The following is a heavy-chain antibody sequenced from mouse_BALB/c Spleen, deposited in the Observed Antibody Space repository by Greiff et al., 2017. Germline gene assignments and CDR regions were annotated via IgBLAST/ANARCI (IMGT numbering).Heavy chain of an antibody. D-gene: IGHD3-1*01. V-gene: IGHV1-87*01. Sequence: QVQLKESGAELARPGASVKLSCKASGYTFTSYWMQWVKQRPGQGLEWIGAIYPGDGDTRYTQKFKGKATLTADTSSSTAYMQLSSLASEDSAVYYCARSGLRGYFDYGGQGTTLTVSS. CDR3: ARSGLRGYFDY. J-gene: IGHJ2*01. CDR1: GYTFTSYW. CDR2: IYPGDGDT.